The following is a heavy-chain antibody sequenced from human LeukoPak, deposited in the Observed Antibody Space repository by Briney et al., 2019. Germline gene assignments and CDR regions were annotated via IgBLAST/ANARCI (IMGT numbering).Heavy chain of an antibody. D-gene: IGHD3-22*01. Sequence: GGSLRLSCSASGFTFSSYAMHWVRQAPGKGLEFVSPISSNGGSTRSADSVKGRFTFSRDNSKNTLYLQVSSLRAEDTAVYYCARGYDSSGYYVNCFDPGGEGTLVTVSS. CDR1: GFTFSSYA. V-gene: IGHV3-64D*06. CDR3: ARGYDSSGYYVNCFDP. CDR2: ISSNGGST. J-gene: IGHJ5*02.